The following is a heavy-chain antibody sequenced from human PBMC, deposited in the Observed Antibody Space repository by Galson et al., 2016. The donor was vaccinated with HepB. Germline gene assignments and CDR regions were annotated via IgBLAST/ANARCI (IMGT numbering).Heavy chain of an antibody. V-gene: IGHV3-11*06. D-gene: IGHD1-1*01. CDR1: GFTFSNYY. CDR2: ISNSGSYT. Sequence: SLRLSCAASGFTFSNYYMTWIRQAPGKGLEWISYISNSGSYTNYADSAKGRFTISRDNAKNSLYLQMNSLRAEDTAVYYCARDAVGSQNDFDYWGQGTLVTVSS. CDR3: ARDAVGSQNDFDY. J-gene: IGHJ4*02.